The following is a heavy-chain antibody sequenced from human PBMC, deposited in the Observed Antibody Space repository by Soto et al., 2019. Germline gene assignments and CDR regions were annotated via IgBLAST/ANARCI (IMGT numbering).Heavy chain of an antibody. CDR1: GAALNSGNYS. Sequence: SETLSLTCSVSGAALNSGNYSWSWIRQVPGKGLEWIGHIYVTGAVDYNPYLRDRITISQDTSERQFSLNLRLVTAADTSVYYCARLRIATNNYKWFDPWGQGTLVNVSS. V-gene: IGHV4-31*03. D-gene: IGHD2-21*01. J-gene: IGHJ5*02. CDR3: ARLRIATNNYKWFDP. CDR2: IYVTGAV.